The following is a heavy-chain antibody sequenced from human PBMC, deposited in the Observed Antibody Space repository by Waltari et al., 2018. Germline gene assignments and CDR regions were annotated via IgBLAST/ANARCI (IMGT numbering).Heavy chain of an antibody. J-gene: IGHJ6*02. D-gene: IGHD6-13*01. CDR1: GGSISSGSYY. CDR3: AREEYSSSWGPGMDV. V-gene: IGHV4-61*09. Sequence: QVQLQESGPGLVKPSQTLSLTCTVSGGSISSGSYYWSWIRQPAGKGLEWIGYIYTSGSTNYNPSLKSRVTISVDTSKNQFSLKLSSVTAADTAVYYCAREEYSSSWGPGMDVWGQGTTVTVSS. CDR2: IYTSGST.